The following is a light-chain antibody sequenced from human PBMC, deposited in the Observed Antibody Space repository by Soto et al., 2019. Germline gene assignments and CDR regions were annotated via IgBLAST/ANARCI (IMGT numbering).Light chain of an antibody. CDR2: GAS. CDR1: QSVSSSY. J-gene: IGKJ2*01. Sequence: EIVVTQSPGNLSLSPGERATLSCRASQSVSSSYLAWYQQKAGQPPRLLIYGASSRATGSPDRFSGSGCGTDFTLIISSLEPDDFAVYYCQQYASSPVYTFGQGTKLEIK. CDR3: QQYASSPVYT. V-gene: IGKV3-20*01.